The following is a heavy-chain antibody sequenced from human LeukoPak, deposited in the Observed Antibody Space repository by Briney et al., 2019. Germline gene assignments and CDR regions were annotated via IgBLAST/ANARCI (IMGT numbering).Heavy chain of an antibody. Sequence: ASVKVSCKASGHTFTSYYMHWVRQAPGQGLEWMGIINPSGGSTSYAQKFQGRVTMTRDTSTSTVYMELSSLRSEDTAVYYCARVHGGLAGTEDWFDPWGQGTLVTVSS. V-gene: IGHV1-46*01. CDR1: GHTFTSYY. D-gene: IGHD6-19*01. J-gene: IGHJ5*02. CDR3: ARVHGGLAGTEDWFDP. CDR2: INPSGGST.